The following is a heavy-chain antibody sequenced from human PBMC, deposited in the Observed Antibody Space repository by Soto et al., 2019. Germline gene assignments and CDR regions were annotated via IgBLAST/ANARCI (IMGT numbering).Heavy chain of an antibody. V-gene: IGHV4-38-2*02. CDR2: IYHSGST. J-gene: IGHJ3*02. D-gene: IGHD2-2*02. Sequence: SETLSLTCAVSGYSISSGYYWGWIRQPPGKGLEWIGSIYHSGSTYYNPSLKSRVTISVDTSKNQFSLKLSSVTAADTAVYYCARDEAGYCSSTSCYTRQVAFDIWGQGTMVTV. CDR1: GYSISSGYY. CDR3: ARDEAGYCSSTSCYTRQVAFDI.